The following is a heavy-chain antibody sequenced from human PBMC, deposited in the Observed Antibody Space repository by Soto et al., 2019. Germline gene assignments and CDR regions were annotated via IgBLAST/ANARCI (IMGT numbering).Heavy chain of an antibody. Sequence: SLRLSCAASGFTFSSYAMSWVRQAPGKGLEWVSGINGNGDSTYYADSVKGRFTISRDNSKNTVYLQLNSLRAEDTAVYYCAKDRPNGMDVWGQGTTVTVSS. CDR1: GFTFSSYA. V-gene: IGHV3-23*01. J-gene: IGHJ6*02. CDR2: INGNGDST. CDR3: AKDRPNGMDV.